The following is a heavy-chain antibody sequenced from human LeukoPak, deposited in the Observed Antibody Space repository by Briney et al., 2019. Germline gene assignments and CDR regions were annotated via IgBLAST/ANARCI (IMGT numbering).Heavy chain of an antibody. D-gene: IGHD3-22*01. CDR2: IYYSGST. CDR1: GFSISSYY. CDR3: ARDGYSCGLDAFDI. Sequence: SETLSLTCTVSGFSISSYYLNWIRQPPGKGLEWIGYIYYSGSTNYNPSLKSRVTISVDASNNQFSLKLSSVTAADTAAYYCARDGYSCGLDAFDIWGQGTMVTVSS. V-gene: IGHV4-59*01. J-gene: IGHJ3*02.